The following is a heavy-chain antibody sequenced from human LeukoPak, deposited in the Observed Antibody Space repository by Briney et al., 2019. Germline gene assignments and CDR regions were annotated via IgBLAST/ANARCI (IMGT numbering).Heavy chain of an antibody. Sequence: GGSLRLSCAASGFTFSSYAMSRVRQAPGKGLEWVSAISGSGGSTYYADSVKGRFTISRDNSKNTLYLQMNSLRAEDTAVYYCAKDPATKSSITGTTDYWGQGTLVTVSS. V-gene: IGHV3-23*01. CDR1: GFTFSSYA. CDR3: AKDPATKSSITGTTDY. CDR2: ISGSGGST. D-gene: IGHD1-7*01. J-gene: IGHJ4*02.